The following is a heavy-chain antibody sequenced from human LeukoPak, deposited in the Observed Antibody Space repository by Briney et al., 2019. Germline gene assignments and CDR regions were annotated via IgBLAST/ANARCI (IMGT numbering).Heavy chain of an antibody. CDR3: ARRRGYGSGYYFDY. CDR2: IRSDGSNK. CDR1: GFTFSSYG. J-gene: IGHJ4*02. Sequence: GGSLRLSCAASGFTFSSYGMHWVRQSPGKGLEWVAFIRSDGSNKYYADSVKGRFTISRDNSKNTLYLQMNSLRAEDTAVYYCARRRGYGSGYYFDYWGQGTLVTVSS. D-gene: IGHD3-10*01. V-gene: IGHV3-30*02.